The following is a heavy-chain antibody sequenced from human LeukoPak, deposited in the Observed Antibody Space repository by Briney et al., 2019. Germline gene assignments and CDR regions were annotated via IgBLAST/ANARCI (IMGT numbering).Heavy chain of an antibody. CDR2: IFYSGST. CDR1: GFSLSTSGVG. J-gene: IGHJ3*02. CDR3: ARNRIPYAFDI. D-gene: IGHD2-21*01. Sequence: SGPTLVNPTQTLTLTCTFSGFSLSTSGVGVGWVRQPPGKALEWIGNIFYSGSTYYSPSLKSRVTISLDTSRNQFSLKLSSVTAADTAVYYCARNRIPYAFDIWGQGTMVTVSS. V-gene: IGHV4-39*07.